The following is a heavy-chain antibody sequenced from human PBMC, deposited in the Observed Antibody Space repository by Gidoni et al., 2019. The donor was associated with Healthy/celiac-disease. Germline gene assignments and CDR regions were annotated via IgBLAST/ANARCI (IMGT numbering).Heavy chain of an antibody. CDR3: ARINPAGFEDY. D-gene: IGHD3-9*01. CDR1: GFSLSTSGMC. J-gene: IGHJ4*02. V-gene: IGHV2-70*01. Sequence: QVTLRESGPALVKPTQTLTLTCTFSGFSLSTSGMCVSWIRQPPGKALEWLAPIDWDDDKYYSTSLKTRLIISKDTSKNQVVLTMTNMDPVDTATYYCARINPAGFEDYWGQGTLVTVSS. CDR2: IDWDDDK.